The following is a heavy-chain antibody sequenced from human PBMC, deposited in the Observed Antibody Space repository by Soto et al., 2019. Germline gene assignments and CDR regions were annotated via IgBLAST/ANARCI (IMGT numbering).Heavy chain of an antibody. CDR2: FSGPGGGP. D-gene: IGHD3-10*01. J-gene: IGHJ4*02. CDR3: AREQYSMVRGVIPY. Sequence: GGSLRLSCAASGFTFSTYAMSWVCQAPGKGLEWVSSFSGPGGGPYYADSVKGRFTISRDDSKNTLYLQMNSLRAEDTAVYYCAREQYSMVRGVIPYWGQGTLVTVSS. V-gene: IGHV3-23*01. CDR1: GFTFSTYA.